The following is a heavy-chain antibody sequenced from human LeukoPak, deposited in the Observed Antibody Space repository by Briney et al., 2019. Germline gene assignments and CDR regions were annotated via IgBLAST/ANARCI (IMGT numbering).Heavy chain of an antibody. V-gene: IGHV3-30-3*01. D-gene: IGHD2-2*01. J-gene: IGHJ4*02. Sequence: GGSLRLSCAASGFTFSSYAMHWVRQAPGKGLEWVAVISYDGSNKYYADSVKGRFTISRDNSKNTLYLQMNSLRAEDTAVYYSDCPNRSSTSCRRYFDYWGQGTLVTVSS. CDR2: ISYDGSNK. CDR1: GFTFSSYA. CDR3: DCPNRSSTSCRRYFDY.